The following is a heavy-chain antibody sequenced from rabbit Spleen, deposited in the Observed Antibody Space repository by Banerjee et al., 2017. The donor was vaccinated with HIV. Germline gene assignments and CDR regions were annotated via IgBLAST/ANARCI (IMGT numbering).Heavy chain of an antibody. J-gene: IGHJ6*01. CDR2: IDPVFGIT. CDR1: GFSLTNYW. CDR3: ARDSGSSFSSYGMDL. Sequence: QLVESGGGLVQPGGSLKLSCKASGFSLTNYWMNWVRQAPGKGLEWIGYIDPVFGITIYANSVKGRFTISRDNAQNTVFLQLNSLTAADTAAYFCARDSGSSFSSYGMDLWGP. V-gene: IGHV1S7*01. D-gene: IGHD8-1*01.